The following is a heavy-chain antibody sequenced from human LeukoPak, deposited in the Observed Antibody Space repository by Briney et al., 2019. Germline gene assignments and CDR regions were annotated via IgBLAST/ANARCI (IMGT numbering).Heavy chain of an antibody. CDR3: ARDREWVLDY. CDR2: ITYDGSNK. V-gene: IGHV3-30*04. D-gene: IGHD3-22*01. CDR1: GFTFSSYA. J-gene: IGHJ4*02. Sequence: GGSLRLSCAASGFTFSSYAMHWVRQAPGKGLEWVAVITYDGSNKYYADSVKGRFTISRDNSKNTLYLQMNSLRAEDTAVYYCARDREWVLDYWGQGTLVTVSS.